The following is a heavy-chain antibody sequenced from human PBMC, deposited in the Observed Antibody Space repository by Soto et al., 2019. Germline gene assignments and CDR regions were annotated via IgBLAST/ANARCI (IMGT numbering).Heavy chain of an antibody. Sequence: WGSLRLSCAASGFTFSSYAMHWVRQAPGKGLEWVAVISYDGSNKYYADSVKGRFTISRDNSKNTLYLQMNSLRAEDTAVYYCARDRVVVVVAATINWFDPWGQGTLVTVSS. J-gene: IGHJ5*02. V-gene: IGHV3-30-3*01. CDR2: ISYDGSNK. CDR1: GFTFSSYA. CDR3: ARDRVVVVVAATINWFDP. D-gene: IGHD2-15*01.